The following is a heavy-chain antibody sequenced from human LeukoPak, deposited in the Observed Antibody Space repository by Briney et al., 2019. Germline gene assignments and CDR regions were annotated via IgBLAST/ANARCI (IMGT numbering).Heavy chain of an antibody. J-gene: IGHJ4*02. CDR3: ATDLLLGYDGSGYYYVY. Sequence: GASVKVSCKVSGYTLTELSMHWVRQAPGKGLEWMGGFDPEDGETIYARKFQGRVTMTEDTSTDTAYMELSSLRSEDTAVYYCATDLLLGYDGSGYYYVYWGQGTLVTVSS. CDR1: GYTLTELS. CDR2: FDPEDGET. D-gene: IGHD3-22*01. V-gene: IGHV1-24*01.